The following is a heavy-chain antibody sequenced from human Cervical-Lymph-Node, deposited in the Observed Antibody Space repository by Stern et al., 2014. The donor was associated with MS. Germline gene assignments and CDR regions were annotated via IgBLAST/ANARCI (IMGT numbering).Heavy chain of an antibody. CDR3: AADHPAHNRGWGNWFDP. V-gene: IGHV1-58*01. CDR2: IVVESGDT. Sequence: QLVESGPEVKKPGTSVKVSCEASGFTFSSTAVQWVRQARGQRLEWIGCIVVESGDTKYAQKLQERVSITRDMSTSSVFMELSGLRSEDTAVYYCAADHPAHNRGWGNWFDPWGQGTLVTVSS. D-gene: IGHD6-19*01. CDR1: GFTFSSTA. J-gene: IGHJ5*02.